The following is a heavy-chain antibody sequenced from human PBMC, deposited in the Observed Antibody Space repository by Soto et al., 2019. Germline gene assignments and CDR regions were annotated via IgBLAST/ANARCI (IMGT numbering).Heavy chain of an antibody. CDR3: ARIRANDYEIDY. J-gene: IGHJ4*02. D-gene: IGHD4-17*01. V-gene: IGHV3-7*03. CDR2: IKRDGSEQ. Sequence: GGSPRLSFAAAGFTFGGYWMTLGRQAPGKGLEWVANIKRDGSEQYYVDSVKGRFTISRDNAKNSVFLQMNSLRAVDTAIYYCARIRANDYEIDYWGQGTLVTVSS. CDR1: GFTFGGYW.